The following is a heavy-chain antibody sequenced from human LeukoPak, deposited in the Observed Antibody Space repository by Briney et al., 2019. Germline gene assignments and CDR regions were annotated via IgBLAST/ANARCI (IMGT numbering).Heavy chain of an antibody. CDR2: ICGSGGST. J-gene: IGHJ4*02. CDR1: GFTFSSYA. V-gene: IGHV3-23*01. CDR3: AKDTKPYYYDSSGYYTPPYFDH. Sequence: GGSLRLSCAASGFTFSSYAMSWVRQTPGKGLEWVSAICGSGGSTYNADSVKGRFTISRNNSKNMVYLQMNSLRAEDTAVYYCAKDTKPYYYDSSGYYTPPYFDHWGQGTLVTVSS. D-gene: IGHD3-22*01.